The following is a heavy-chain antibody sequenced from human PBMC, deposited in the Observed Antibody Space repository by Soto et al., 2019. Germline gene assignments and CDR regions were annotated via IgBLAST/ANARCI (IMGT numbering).Heavy chain of an antibody. CDR1: GFSFKDYY. CDR3: ARDRYTNFVKYFDL. J-gene: IGHJ5*02. D-gene: IGHD1-20*01. V-gene: IGHV3-11*05. CDR2: MTSSGGNA. Sequence: LRPSCAASGFSFKDYYMTWMRQTPEKGPEWISTMTSSGGNANYAASVKGRVTISRDNAHNSLKLQMSGMRAEDTALYYCARDRYTNFVKYFDLWRQGTLVTVSS.